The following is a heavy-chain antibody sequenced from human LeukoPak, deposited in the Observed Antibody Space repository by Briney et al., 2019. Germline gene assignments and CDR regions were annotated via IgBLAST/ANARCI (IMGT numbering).Heavy chain of an antibody. V-gene: IGHV5-51*01. J-gene: IGHJ5*02. Sequence: GESLKISCQGSGYSFTTYWIGWVRQMPGKGLECMGIIYPGDSDTRYSPSFQGQVTISADKSINTAYLQWSSLKASDTAMYYCARRYYGSGSYYNWFDPWGQGTLVTVSS. CDR3: ARRYYGSGSYYNWFDP. CDR2: IYPGDSDT. D-gene: IGHD3-10*01. CDR1: GYSFTTYW.